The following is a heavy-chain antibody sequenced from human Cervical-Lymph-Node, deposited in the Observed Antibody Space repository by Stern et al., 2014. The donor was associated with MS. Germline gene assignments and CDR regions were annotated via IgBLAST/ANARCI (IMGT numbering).Heavy chain of an antibody. V-gene: IGHV3-7*01. CDR3: ARNAYGDLSYWYFDL. Sequence: EVQLVESGGGLVQPGGSLRLSCAASGFTFTTYWMSWVRLVPGKGLEWVANIRLDGSEEYYGDTGKSLCTIARDDAKTSLYLQMDSLRAEDTAVYYCARNAYGDLSYWYFDLWGRGTLVTVSS. CDR2: IRLDGSEE. J-gene: IGHJ2*01. CDR1: GFTFTTYW. D-gene: IGHD4-17*01.